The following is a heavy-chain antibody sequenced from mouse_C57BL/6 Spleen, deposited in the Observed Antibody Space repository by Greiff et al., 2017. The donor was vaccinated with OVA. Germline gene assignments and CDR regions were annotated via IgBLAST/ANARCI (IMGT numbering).Heavy chain of an antibody. J-gene: IGHJ2*01. D-gene: IGHD1-1*01. CDR3: ARGGLTTVVDPLDY. CDR2: ISSGGSYT. V-gene: IGHV5-6*01. Sequence: EVKLMESGGDLVKPGGSLKLSCAASGFTFSSYGMSWVRQTPDKRLEWVATISSGGSYTYYPDSVKGRFTISRDNAKNTLYLQMSSLKSEDTAMYYCARGGLTTVVDPLDYWGQGTTLTVSS. CDR1: GFTFSSYG.